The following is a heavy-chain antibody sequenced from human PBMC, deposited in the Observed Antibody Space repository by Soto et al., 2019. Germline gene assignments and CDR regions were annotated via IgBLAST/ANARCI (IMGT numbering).Heavy chain of an antibody. CDR2: IYPGDSDT. CDR1: GYSFTSYW. Sequence: XXSLKISWKGSGYSFTSYWIVWVRQMPGKGLEWMGIIYPGDSDTRYSPSFQGQVTISADKSISTAYLQWSSLKAPETAMYYCARMMTTVTTDYYYYMDVWGKGTTVTVS. J-gene: IGHJ6*03. V-gene: IGHV5-51*01. D-gene: IGHD4-17*01. CDR3: ARMMTTVTTDYYYYMDV.